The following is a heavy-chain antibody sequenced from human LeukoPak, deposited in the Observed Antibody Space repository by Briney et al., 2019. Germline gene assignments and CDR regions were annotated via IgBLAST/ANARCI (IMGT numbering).Heavy chain of an antibody. D-gene: IGHD6-6*01. CDR2: IYTSGST. CDR3: ARQGSRACWFDP. V-gene: IGHV4-4*09. J-gene: IGHJ5*02. Sequence: SETLSLTCTVSGGSISSFYWSWVRQPPGKGLEWIGYIYTSGSTNYNPSLKTRVTISVDPSKNQFSLKLSSVTAADTAVYYCARQGSRACWFDPCGQGTLVTVSS. CDR1: GGSISSFY.